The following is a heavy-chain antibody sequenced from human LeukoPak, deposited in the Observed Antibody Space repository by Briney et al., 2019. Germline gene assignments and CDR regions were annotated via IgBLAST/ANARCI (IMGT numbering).Heavy chain of an antibody. Sequence: GGSLRLSCAASGFTFSSYAMSWVRQAPGKGLEWVSAISGSGGSTYYAGSVKGRFTISRDNSKNTLYLQMNSLRAEDPAVYYCAKEMEGYCSSTSCQTFDYWGQGTLVTVSS. V-gene: IGHV3-23*01. J-gene: IGHJ4*02. CDR3: AKEMEGYCSSTSCQTFDY. CDR2: ISGSGGST. CDR1: GFTFSSYA. D-gene: IGHD2-2*01.